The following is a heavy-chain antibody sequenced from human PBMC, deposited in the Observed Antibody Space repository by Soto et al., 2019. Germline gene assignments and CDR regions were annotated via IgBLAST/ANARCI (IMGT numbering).Heavy chain of an antibody. V-gene: IGHV4-31*03. J-gene: IGHJ6*02. CDR3: ARVFGGGCLHGMDV. CDR1: GGSISSGGYY. CDR2: IYYSGST. Sequence: QVQLQESGPGLVKPSQTLSLTCTVSGGSISSGGYYWSWIRQHPGKGLEWIGYIYYSGSTYYNPSLKSRVTMSVDTSKNPVSLKLSSVTAADTAVYYCARVFGGGCLHGMDVWGQGTTVTVSS. D-gene: IGHD2-15*01.